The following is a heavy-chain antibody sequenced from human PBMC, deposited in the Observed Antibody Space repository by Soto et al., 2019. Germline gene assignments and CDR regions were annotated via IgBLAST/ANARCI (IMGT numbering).Heavy chain of an antibody. D-gene: IGHD3-10*01. J-gene: IGHJ6*02. V-gene: IGHV3-23*01. CDR3: AKGVLSFHYGMEV. CDR1: GFTFSSYA. Sequence: EVQLLESGGGLVQPGGSLRLSCAASGFTFSSYAMSWVRQAPGKGLEWVSSISSTAGRTSSYADSVKGRFAISRDFSDNTVYLQMNNLRVDDTAVYFCAKGVLSFHYGMEVWGQGTTVTVSS. CDR2: ISSTAGRTS.